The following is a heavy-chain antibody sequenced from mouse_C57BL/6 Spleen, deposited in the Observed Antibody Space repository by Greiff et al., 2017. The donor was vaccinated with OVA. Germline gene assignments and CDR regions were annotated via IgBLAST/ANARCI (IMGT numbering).Heavy chain of an antibody. CDR2: IDPSDSET. J-gene: IGHJ2*01. Sequence: VQLQQSGAELVRPGSSVKLSCKASGYTFTSYWMHWVKQRPIQGLEWIGNIDPSDSETHYNQKFKDKATLTVDKSSSTAYMQLSSLTSEDSAVYYCARSSYFDYWGQGTTLTVSS. V-gene: IGHV1-52*01. D-gene: IGHD1-1*01. CDR1: GYTFTSYW. CDR3: ARSSYFDY.